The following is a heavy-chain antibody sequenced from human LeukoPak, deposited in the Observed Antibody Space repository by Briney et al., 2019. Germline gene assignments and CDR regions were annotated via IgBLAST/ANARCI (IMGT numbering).Heavy chain of an antibody. D-gene: IGHD2-15*01. CDR2: IMPILGTV. J-gene: IGHJ4*02. V-gene: IGHV1-69*13. Sequence: ASVKVSFKASGGTFSSYAISWVRPAPGQGLEWMGGIMPILGTVNYAQKFQGRVTITADESTSTAYMELSSLRSEDTAVYYCATSGGFCSGGSCLPYYWGQGTLVTVSS. CDR1: GGTFSSYA. CDR3: ATSGGFCSGGSCLPYY.